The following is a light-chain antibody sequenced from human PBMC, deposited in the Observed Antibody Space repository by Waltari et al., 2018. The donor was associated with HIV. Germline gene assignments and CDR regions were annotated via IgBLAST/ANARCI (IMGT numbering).Light chain of an antibody. CDR3: QTWGTGIQV. Sequence: QVVLTQSPFASASLGASVKLTCTLSSGHRSYAIAWHQQQSEKGPRYLRKVNGDGSHIKGDGIPDRFSGSSSGAERYLTISSLQFEDEADYYCQTWGTGIQVFGGGTKLTVL. CDR1: SGHRSYA. CDR2: VNGDGSH. V-gene: IGLV4-69*02. J-gene: IGLJ3*02.